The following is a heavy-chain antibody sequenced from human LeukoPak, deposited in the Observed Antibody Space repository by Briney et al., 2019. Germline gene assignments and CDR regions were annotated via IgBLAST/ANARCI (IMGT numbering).Heavy chain of an antibody. D-gene: IGHD2/OR15-2a*01. CDR1: GFTFSTYA. J-gene: IGHJ4*02. CDR2: ISRSANST. CDR3: AKRTVIPEI. Sequence: PGGSPRLSCAATGFTFSTYAMSWVRQAPGKGLEWVSGISRSANSTNYADSVKGRFTISRDNSKNTLYLQMNSLRVEDTAVYYCAKRTVIPEIWGQGTLVTVSS. V-gene: IGHV3-23*01.